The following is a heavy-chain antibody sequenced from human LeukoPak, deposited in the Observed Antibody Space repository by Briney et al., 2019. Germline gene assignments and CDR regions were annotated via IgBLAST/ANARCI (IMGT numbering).Heavy chain of an antibody. CDR2: VDHTGST. CDR1: DDSITMYY. Sequence: PSETLSLTCSVSDDSITMYYWTWIRQPPGKGLEWIGYVDHTGSTNFNPSLNGRVSISRDTSKNQFSLKLSSVTAADTAVYYCARRGYSSGSDHFDYWGQGTLVTVSS. J-gene: IGHJ4*02. D-gene: IGHD3-10*01. CDR3: ARRGYSSGSDHFDY. V-gene: IGHV4-59*01.